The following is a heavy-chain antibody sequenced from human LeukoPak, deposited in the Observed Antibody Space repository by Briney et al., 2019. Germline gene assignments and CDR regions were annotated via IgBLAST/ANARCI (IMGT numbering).Heavy chain of an antibody. J-gene: IGHJ5*02. CDR1: GYTFTGYY. V-gene: IGHV1-2*02. D-gene: IGHD3-3*01. CDR2: INPNSGGT. Sequence: ASVKVSCKASGYTFTGYYMHWVRQAPGQGLEWMGWINPNSGGTNYAQKFQGMVTMTRDTSISTAYMELSRLRSDDTAVYYCANYDFWSGYYVTWGQGTLVTVSS. CDR3: ANYDFWSGYYVT.